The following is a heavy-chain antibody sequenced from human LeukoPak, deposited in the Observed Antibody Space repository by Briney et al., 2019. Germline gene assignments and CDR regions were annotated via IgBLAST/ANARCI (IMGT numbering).Heavy chain of an antibody. CDR1: GFTFSDYY. Sequence: GGSLRLSCAASGFTFSDYYMSWIRQAPGKGLEWVSYISTSGSTIYYADSVKGRFTISRDNAKNSLYLQTNSLRAEDTAVYYCARQHALYYGSGSSDVWGEGTTVIVSS. J-gene: IGHJ6*04. CDR3: ARQHALYYGSGSSDV. CDR2: ISTSGSTI. D-gene: IGHD3-10*01. V-gene: IGHV3-11*04.